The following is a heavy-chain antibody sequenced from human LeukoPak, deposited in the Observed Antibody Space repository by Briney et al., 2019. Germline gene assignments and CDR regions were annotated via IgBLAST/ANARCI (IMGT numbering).Heavy chain of an antibody. Sequence: PGGSLRLSCAASGFTFSNYSMNWVRQAPGKGLEWVSSISSSSSYIYYADSVKGRFTISRDNAKNSLYLQMNSLRAEDTAVYYCARDLYSSGYYYFDYWGQGTLVTVSS. CDR1: GFTFSNYS. V-gene: IGHV3-21*01. D-gene: IGHD3-22*01. CDR3: ARDLYSSGYYYFDY. J-gene: IGHJ4*02. CDR2: ISSSSSYI.